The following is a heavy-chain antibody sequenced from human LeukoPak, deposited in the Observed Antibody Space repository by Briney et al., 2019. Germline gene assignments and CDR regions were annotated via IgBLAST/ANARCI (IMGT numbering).Heavy chain of an antibody. V-gene: IGHV1-2*02. CDR3: ARDPHSSSCHSIDY. CDR1: GYTFTSYY. CDR2: INPNSGGT. Sequence: ASVKVSCKASGYTFTSYYIHWVRQAPGQGLEWMGWINPNSGGTNYAQKFQGRVTMTRDTSISTAYMEVSWLRSDDTAVYYCARDPHSSSCHSIDYSGQGTLVTVSS. J-gene: IGHJ4*02. D-gene: IGHD6-6*01.